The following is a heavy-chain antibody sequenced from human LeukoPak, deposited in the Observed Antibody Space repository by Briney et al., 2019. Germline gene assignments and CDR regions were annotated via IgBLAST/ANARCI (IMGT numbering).Heavy chain of an antibody. V-gene: IGHV3-64*01. J-gene: IGHJ4*02. Sequence: PGGSLRLSCAASGFTFSSYAMHWVRQAPGKGLEYVSAISSNGGSTYYANSVKGRFTISRDNSKNTLYLQMGSLRAEDMAVYYCARVRAGYGAYDYWGQGTLVTVSS. CDR1: GFTFSSYA. D-gene: IGHD4-17*01. CDR2: ISSNGGST. CDR3: ARVRAGYGAYDY.